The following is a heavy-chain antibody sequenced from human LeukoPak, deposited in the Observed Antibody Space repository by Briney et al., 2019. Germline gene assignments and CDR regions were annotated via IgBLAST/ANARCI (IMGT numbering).Heavy chain of an antibody. CDR1: GFTFSSYA. Sequence: GGSLRLSCAASGFTFSSYAMSWVRQAPGKGLEWVSAISGSGGSTYYADSVKGRFTISRDNSKNTLYLQMNSLRAEDTAAYYCAKDSRYYDFWSGYYTDYWGQGTLVTVSS. J-gene: IGHJ4*02. V-gene: IGHV3-23*01. D-gene: IGHD3-3*01. CDR3: AKDSRYYDFWSGYYTDY. CDR2: ISGSGGST.